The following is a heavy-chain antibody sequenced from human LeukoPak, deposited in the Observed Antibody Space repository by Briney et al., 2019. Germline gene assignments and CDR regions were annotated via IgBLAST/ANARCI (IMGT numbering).Heavy chain of an antibody. J-gene: IGHJ6*03. CDR3: ARDRSGSSWYFSYYYMDV. V-gene: IGHV1-46*01. CDR1: GYTFTSYY. CDR2: INPSGGST. Sequence: ASVKVSCKASGYTFTSYYIHWVRQAPGQGLEWMGLINPSGGSTNYAQKLQGRVTMTRDTSTSTVYMELSSLRSEDTAVYYCARDRSGSSWYFSYYYMDVWGKGTTVTISS. D-gene: IGHD6-13*01.